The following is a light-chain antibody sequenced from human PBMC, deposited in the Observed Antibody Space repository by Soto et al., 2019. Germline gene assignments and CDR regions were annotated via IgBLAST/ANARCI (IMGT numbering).Light chain of an antibody. J-gene: IGKJ4*01. CDR1: QSVSSY. Sequence: EIVLTQSPATLSLSPGERATLSCRASQSVSSYLAWYQQKPGQAPRLLIYGASNRATGIPARFSGSGSGTDFTLTISSLEPEDFAVYYCQQRSVWPLTFGGGTKVDIK. V-gene: IGKV3-11*01. CDR2: GAS. CDR3: QQRSVWPLT.